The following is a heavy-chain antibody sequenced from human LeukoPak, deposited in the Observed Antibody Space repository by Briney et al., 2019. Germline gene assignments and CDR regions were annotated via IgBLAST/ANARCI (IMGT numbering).Heavy chain of an antibody. D-gene: IGHD2-2*01. Sequence: GGSLRLSCPASGFTFISNWMSWVRQAPGKGLEWGANIKQDGSEKYYVDSVKGRFTISRDNAKNSLYLQMNSLRAEDTAVYYCARDLGDCSSTSCYYYYYMDVWGKGTTVTVSS. CDR1: GFTFISNW. CDR2: IKQDGSEK. V-gene: IGHV3-7*01. J-gene: IGHJ6*03. CDR3: ARDLGDCSSTSCYYYYYMDV.